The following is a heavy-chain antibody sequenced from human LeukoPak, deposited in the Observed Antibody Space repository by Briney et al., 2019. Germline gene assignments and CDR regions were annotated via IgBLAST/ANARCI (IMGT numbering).Heavy chain of an antibody. V-gene: IGHV3-23*01. CDR2: ISGSGGST. Sequence: GGSLRLSCAASGFTFSSYSMNWVRQAPGKGLEWVSAISGSGGSTYYADSVKGRFTISRDNSKNTLYLQMNSLRAEDTAVYYCAEDQVVVVVAATGDAFDIWGQGTMVTVSS. D-gene: IGHD2-15*01. J-gene: IGHJ3*02. CDR1: GFTFSSYS. CDR3: AEDQVVVVVAATGDAFDI.